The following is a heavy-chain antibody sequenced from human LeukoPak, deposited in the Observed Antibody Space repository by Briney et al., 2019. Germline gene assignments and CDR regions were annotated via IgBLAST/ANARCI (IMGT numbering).Heavy chain of an antibody. Sequence: TPSETLSLTCTVSGGSISSSSYYWGWIRQPPGKGLEWIGSIYYSGSTYYNPSLKSRVTISVDTSKNQFSLKLSSVTAADTAVYYCAREGYCSSTSCSYYYYYYMDVWGKGTTVTVSS. CDR2: IYYSGST. D-gene: IGHD2-2*01. CDR1: GGSISSSSYY. V-gene: IGHV4-39*07. CDR3: AREGYCSSTSCSYYYYYYMDV. J-gene: IGHJ6*03.